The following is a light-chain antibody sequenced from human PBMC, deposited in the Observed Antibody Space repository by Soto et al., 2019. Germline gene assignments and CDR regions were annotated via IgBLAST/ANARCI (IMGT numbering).Light chain of an antibody. CDR1: QGISNF. V-gene: IGKV1-9*01. CDR3: RQHDSYPIT. CDR2: AAS. Sequence: DIQLTQSPFFLSASVGDRVSITCLASQGISNFLVWYQQKPGGAPKSLIYAASTLQSGVPSRFSGSGSGTEFTLTISSLQPEDSATYYCRQHDSYPITFGQGTRLEIK. J-gene: IGKJ5*01.